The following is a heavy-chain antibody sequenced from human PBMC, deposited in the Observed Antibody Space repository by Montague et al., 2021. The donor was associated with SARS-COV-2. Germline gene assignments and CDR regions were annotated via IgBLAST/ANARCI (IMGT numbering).Heavy chain of an antibody. CDR2: IYHSGST. CDR3: ARESSGCFFRRCGRYGMDV. CDR1: GGSISSSNW. J-gene: IGHJ6*02. V-gene: IGHV4-4*02. Sequence: SETLSLTCAVSGGSISSSNWWSWVRQPPGKGLEWIGEIYHSGSTNCNPSRKGRVTISVDKSKNQFSLKLSSVTAADTAVYYCARESSGCFFRRCGRYGMDVWGQGTTVTVSS. D-gene: IGHD6-19*01.